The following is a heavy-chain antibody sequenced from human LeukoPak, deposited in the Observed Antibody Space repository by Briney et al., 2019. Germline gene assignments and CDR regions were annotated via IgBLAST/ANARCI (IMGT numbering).Heavy chain of an antibody. Sequence: PGGSLRLSRAASGFTFSSYGIHWVRQAPGKGLEWVAVISNDGSHKYYADSVKGRFTISRDNSKNTLYPQMSSLSGEDTAVYYCAKKFLAGYTSSCLDYWGQGTLVTVSS. V-gene: IGHV3-30*18. D-gene: IGHD6-13*01. CDR1: GFTFSSYG. CDR3: AKKFLAGYTSSCLDY. CDR2: ISNDGSHK. J-gene: IGHJ4*02.